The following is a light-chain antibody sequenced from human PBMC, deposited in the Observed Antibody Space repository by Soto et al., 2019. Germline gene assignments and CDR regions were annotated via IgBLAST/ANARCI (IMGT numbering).Light chain of an antibody. Sequence: EIVMTQSPATLSVSPGERATLSCRTSQSISTELAWYQQKPGQPPPLLIYSASTRATGVPARCSGSGSGSEFTLTISGLQSEDFAVYYCQQCHNWPLTFGQGTRLEI. CDR1: QSISTE. CDR3: QQCHNWPLT. CDR2: SAS. J-gene: IGKJ2*01. V-gene: IGKV3-15*01.